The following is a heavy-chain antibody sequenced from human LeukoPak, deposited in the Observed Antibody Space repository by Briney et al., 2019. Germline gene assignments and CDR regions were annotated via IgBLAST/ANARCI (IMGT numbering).Heavy chain of an antibody. Sequence: SVKVSCKASGGSFSSYAISWVRQAPGPGLEWMGRIIPILGIANYAQKFQGRVTITADKSTSTAYMELSSLRSKDTAVYYCARGPYSSTWEIDYCGQGTLVTVSS. V-gene: IGHV1-69*04. CDR2: IIPILGIA. J-gene: IGHJ4*02. CDR1: GGSFSSYA. CDR3: ARGPYSSTWEIDY. D-gene: IGHD6-13*01.